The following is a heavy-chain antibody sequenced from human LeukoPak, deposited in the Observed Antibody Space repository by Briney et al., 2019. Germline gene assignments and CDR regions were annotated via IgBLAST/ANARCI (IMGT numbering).Heavy chain of an antibody. CDR1: GGSFSGYY. J-gene: IGHJ4*02. D-gene: IGHD3-10*01. CDR2: INHSGST. CDR3: ARVNPPTYYYGSGSYYRHFDY. Sequence: PSETLSLTCAVYGGSFSGYYWSWIRQPPGKGLEWIGEINHSGSTNYNPSLKSRVTISVDTSKNQFSLRLSSVTAADTAVYYCARVNPPTYYYGSGSYYRHFDYWGQGTLVTVSS. V-gene: IGHV4-34*01.